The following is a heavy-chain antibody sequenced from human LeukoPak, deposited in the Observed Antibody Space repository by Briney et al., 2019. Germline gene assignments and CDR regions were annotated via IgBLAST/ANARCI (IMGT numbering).Heavy chain of an antibody. CDR1: GVSISISNW. V-gene: IGHV4-4*02. Sequence: SETLSLTCAVSGVSISISNWWSWVRQPPGRGLEWIGEIYHSGSTNYNPSLKSRVTLSVDKSKNQFSLKLSSMTAADTAVYYCATANGGRDYWGQGTLVTVSS. J-gene: IGHJ4*02. CDR3: ATANGGRDY. D-gene: IGHD2-8*01. CDR2: IYHSGST.